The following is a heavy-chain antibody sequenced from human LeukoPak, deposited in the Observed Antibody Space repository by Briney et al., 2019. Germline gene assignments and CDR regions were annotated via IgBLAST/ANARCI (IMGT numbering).Heavy chain of an antibody. V-gene: IGHV4-34*01. D-gene: IGHD5-12*01. CDR3: ARSRYSGYDYLVY. Sequence: SETLSLTCAVYGGSFSGYYWSWIRHPPGKGLEWIGEINHSGSTNYNPSLKSRVTISVDTSKNQFSLKLSSVTAADTAVYYCARSRYSGYDYLVYWGQGTLVTVSS. J-gene: IGHJ4*02. CDR2: INHSGST. CDR1: GGSFSGYY.